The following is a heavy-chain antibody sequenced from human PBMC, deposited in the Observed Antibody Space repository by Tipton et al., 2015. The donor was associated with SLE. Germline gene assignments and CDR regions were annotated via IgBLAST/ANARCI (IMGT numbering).Heavy chain of an antibody. CDR2: IYTSGST. Sequence: TLSLTCTVSGGSISSYYWSWIRQPPGKGLEWIGYIYTSGSTNYNPSLKSRVTISVDTSKNQFSLKLSSVTAADTAVYYCARPDYGDYEGYFDLWGRGTLVTVSS. D-gene: IGHD4-17*01. J-gene: IGHJ2*01. CDR3: ARPDYGDYEGYFDL. V-gene: IGHV4-4*09. CDR1: GGSISSYY.